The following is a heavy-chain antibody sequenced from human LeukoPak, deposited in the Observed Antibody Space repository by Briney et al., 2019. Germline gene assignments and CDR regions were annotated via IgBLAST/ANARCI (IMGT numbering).Heavy chain of an antibody. CDR2: INPSAGST. D-gene: IGHD3-16*01. CDR3: ARSALGRGNWFDP. J-gene: IGHJ5*02. CDR1: GYTFTSYY. V-gene: IGHV1-46*01. Sequence: ASVKVSCKASGYTFTSYYMHWVRQAPGQGLEWMGIINPSAGSTAYAQKFQGRVAMTRDRSTSTVYMELSSLRADDTAVYYCARSALGRGNWFDPWGQGTLVTVSS.